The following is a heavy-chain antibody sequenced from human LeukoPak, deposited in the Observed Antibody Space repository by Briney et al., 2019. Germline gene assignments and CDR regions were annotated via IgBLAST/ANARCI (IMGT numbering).Heavy chain of an antibody. CDR1: GGSISSSNYY. CDR3: ARVLTVGILTALHRTFDM. V-gene: IGHV4-39*01. J-gene: IGHJ3*02. CDR2: IYYRGST. D-gene: IGHD3-9*01. Sequence: PSETLSLTCTVSGGSISSSNYYWGWIRQPPGKGLEWIGSIYYRGSTYYNPSLKSRITISVDTSKNQFSLRLSSVTAADTAVYYCARVLTVGILTALHRTFDMWGQGTMVTVSS.